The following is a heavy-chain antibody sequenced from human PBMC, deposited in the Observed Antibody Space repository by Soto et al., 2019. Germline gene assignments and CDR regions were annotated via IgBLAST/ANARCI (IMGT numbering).Heavy chain of an antibody. V-gene: IGHV1-69*01. J-gene: IGHJ5*02. CDR2: IIPIFGTA. CDR1: GGTFSSYA. Sequence: QVQLVQSGAEVKKPGSSVKVSCKASGGTFSSYAISWVRQAPGQGLEWMGGIIPIFGTANYAQKFQGRVTITADESTSTAYMELSSLRSEDTAVYYCARDRSGYYGSGSYRNWFDPWGQGTLVTDSS. CDR3: ARDRSGYYGSGSYRNWFDP. D-gene: IGHD3-10*01.